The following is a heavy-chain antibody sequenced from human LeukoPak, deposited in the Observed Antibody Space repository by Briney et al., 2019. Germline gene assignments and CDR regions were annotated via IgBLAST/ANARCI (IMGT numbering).Heavy chain of an antibody. CDR3: ARDAFLIVVVPAATNYYYYMDV. CDR2: IYTSGST. V-gene: IGHV4-4*07. Sequence: PSETLSLTCTVSGGSTSSYYWSWIRQPAGKGLEWIGRIYTSGSTNYNPSLKSRVTMSVDTSKNQFSLKLSSVTAADTAVYYCARDAFLIVVVPAATNYYYYMDVWGKGTTVTISS. J-gene: IGHJ6*03. D-gene: IGHD2-2*01. CDR1: GGSTSSYY.